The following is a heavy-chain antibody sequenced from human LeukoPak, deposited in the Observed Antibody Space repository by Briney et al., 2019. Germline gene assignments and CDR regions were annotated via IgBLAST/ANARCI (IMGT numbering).Heavy chain of an antibody. J-gene: IGHJ4*02. V-gene: IGHV4-31*03. CDR2: TSYGGGA. CDR3: ATAECENFYFDS. D-gene: IGHD1-7*01. CDR1: GASVSRGGYY. Sequence: SETLSLTCTVSGASVSRGGYYWSWIRQHPGKGLEWIGFTSYGGGAYYNPSLMSRITMSVDPSQNQFSLKMRDVTAADTAVYFCATAECENFYFDSWGQGALVAVTS.